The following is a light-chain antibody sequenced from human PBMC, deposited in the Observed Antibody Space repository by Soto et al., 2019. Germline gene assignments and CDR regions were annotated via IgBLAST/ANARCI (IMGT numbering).Light chain of an antibody. V-gene: IGKV1-13*02. CDR2: GAS. J-gene: IGKJ5*01. Sequence: AIPLTQSPSSLSASVGDRVTITCRASQGIRSALAWYQQKPGKAPKLLIYGASGLESGVPSRFSGSGSGTDFTLTISSLQPEDFVAYYCQQFKSYPITFGQGTRLEIK. CDR3: QQFKSYPIT. CDR1: QGIRSA.